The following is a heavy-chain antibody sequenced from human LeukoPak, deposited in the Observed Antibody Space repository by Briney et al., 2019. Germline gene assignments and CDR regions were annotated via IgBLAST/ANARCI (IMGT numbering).Heavy chain of an antibody. CDR1: GLTLGSYS. CDR3: ARDSLPAAIHPGDNWFDP. V-gene: IGHV3-21*01. D-gene: IGHD2-2*02. J-gene: IGHJ5*02. CDR2: ISSSSSYI. Sequence: GGSLRLSCAASGLTLGSYSMTWVRQAPGKGLEWVSSISSSSSYIYYADSVKGRFTISRDNAKNSLYLQMNSLRAEDTAVYYCARDSLPAAIHPGDNWFDPWGQGTLVTVSS.